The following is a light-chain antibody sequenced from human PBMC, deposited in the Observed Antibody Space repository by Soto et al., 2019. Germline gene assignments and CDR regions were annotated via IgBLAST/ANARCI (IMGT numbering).Light chain of an antibody. V-gene: IGKV1-5*03. CDR1: QDLGKW. J-gene: IGKJ1*01. CDR3: QQYTSYWT. CDR2: KAS. Sequence: ILKSQSPSSLSASIGDRVKITCRASQDLGKWLAWYQQKPGKAPKLLIHKASTLSEGVPSRFSGFGSGTEYILTISDLQPDDFGTYFCQQYTSYWTFGQGTMVEIK.